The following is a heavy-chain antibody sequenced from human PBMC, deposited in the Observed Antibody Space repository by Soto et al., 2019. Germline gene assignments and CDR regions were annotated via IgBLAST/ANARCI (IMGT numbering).Heavy chain of an antibody. V-gene: IGHV3-66*01. CDR3: ARERAYCCGDCPETLYYFDY. J-gene: IGHJ4*02. CDR1: GFTVSSNY. CDR2: IYSGGST. D-gene: IGHD2-21*02. Sequence: EVQLVESGGGLVQPGGSLRLSCAASGFTVSSNYMSWVRQAPGKGLEWVSVIYSGGSTYYADSVKGRFTISRDNSKNRLYLQMSSLRAEDTAVYYCARERAYCCGDCPETLYYFDYWGQGTLVTVSS.